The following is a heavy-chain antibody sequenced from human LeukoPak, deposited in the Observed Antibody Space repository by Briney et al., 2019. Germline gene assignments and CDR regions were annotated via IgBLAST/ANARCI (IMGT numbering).Heavy chain of an antibody. D-gene: IGHD3-10*01. CDR1: GYTFTSYS. Sequence: ASVKVSCKASGYTFTSYSISWVRQAPGQGLEWMGWISAYNGNTNYAQKLQGRVTMTTDTSTSTAYMELRSLRSDDTAVYYCARTPMVRGVSLLHNWFDPWGQGTLVTVSS. J-gene: IGHJ5*02. V-gene: IGHV1-18*04. CDR2: ISAYNGNT. CDR3: ARTPMVRGVSLLHNWFDP.